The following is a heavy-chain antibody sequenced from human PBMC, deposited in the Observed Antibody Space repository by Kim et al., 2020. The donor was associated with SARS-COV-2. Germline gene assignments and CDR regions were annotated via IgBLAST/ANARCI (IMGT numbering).Heavy chain of an antibody. Sequence: VRFTISRDNAKNSLYLQMNSLRAEDTALYYCAKDGGLGFGRGPPRYYFDYWGQGTLVTVSS. J-gene: IGHJ4*02. CDR3: AKDGGLGFGRGPPRYYFDY. D-gene: IGHD3-10*01. V-gene: IGHV3-9*01.